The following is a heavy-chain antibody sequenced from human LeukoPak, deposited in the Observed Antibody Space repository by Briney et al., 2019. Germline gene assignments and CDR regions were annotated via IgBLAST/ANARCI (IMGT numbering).Heavy chain of an antibody. CDR1: GGSISSGDYY. CDR3: ARDSSMIWDAFDI. V-gene: IGHV4-30-4*08. CDR2: IYYSGSS. Sequence: SETLSLTCTVSGGSISSGDYYWSWIHQPPGKGLEWIGYIYYSGSSSYNPSLKSRVTISVDTSKNQFSLKLSSVTAADTAVYYCARDSSMIWDAFDIWGQGTMVTVSS. J-gene: IGHJ3*02. D-gene: IGHD3/OR15-3a*01.